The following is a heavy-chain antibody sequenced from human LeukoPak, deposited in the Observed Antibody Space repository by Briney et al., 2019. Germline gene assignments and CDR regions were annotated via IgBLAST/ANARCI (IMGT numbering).Heavy chain of an antibody. CDR2: IWYDGSNR. V-gene: IGHV3-33*01. D-gene: IGHD3-9*01. CDR3: ARNWGDHFDWLLDY. J-gene: IGHJ4*02. CDR1: GFTFSSYG. Sequence: GGSLRLSCAASGFTFSSYGMHWVRQAPGRGLEWVAIIWYDGSNRYYADSVKGRFTISRDNSKNTLYLQMNSLRAEDTAVYYCARNWGDHFDWLLDYWGQGTLVTVSS.